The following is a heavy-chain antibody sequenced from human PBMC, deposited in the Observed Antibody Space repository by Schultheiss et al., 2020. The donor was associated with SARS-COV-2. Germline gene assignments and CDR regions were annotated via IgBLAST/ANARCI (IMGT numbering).Heavy chain of an antibody. CDR3: ARTGPENDY. CDR2: ITPIFGTA. CDR1: GGTFSSYA. Sequence: SVKVSCKASGGTFSSYAISWVRQAPGQGLEWMGGITPIFGTANYAQKFQGRVTITADESTSTAYMELSSLRSEDTAVYYCARTGPENDYWGQGTLVTVSS. J-gene: IGHJ4*02. V-gene: IGHV1-69*13. D-gene: IGHD3/OR15-3a*01.